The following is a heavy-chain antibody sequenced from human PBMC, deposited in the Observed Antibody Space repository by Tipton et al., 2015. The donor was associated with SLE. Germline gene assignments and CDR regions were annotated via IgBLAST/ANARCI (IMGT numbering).Heavy chain of an antibody. D-gene: IGHD1-26*01. V-gene: IGHV3-74*01. CDR2: INSDGSST. Sequence: GSLRLSCTASGFTFSNYAMHWVRQAPGKGLVWVSRINSDGSSTSYADSVKGRFTISRDNAKNTLYLQMNSLRAEDTAVYYCARTPYSGSYRYYYYYYGMDVWGQGTTVTVSS. J-gene: IGHJ6*02. CDR1: GFTFSNYA. CDR3: ARTPYSGSYRYYYYYYGMDV.